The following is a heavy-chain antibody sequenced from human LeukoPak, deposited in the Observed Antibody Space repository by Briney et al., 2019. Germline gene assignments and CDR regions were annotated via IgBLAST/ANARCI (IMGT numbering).Heavy chain of an antibody. D-gene: IGHD1-26*01. J-gene: IGHJ5*02. V-gene: IGHV4-34*01. Sequence: PSETLSLTCAVYGGSFSGYYWSWIRQPPGKGLEWIGEINHSGSTNYNPSLKSRVTISVDTSKNQLSLKLSSLTAADTAVYYCARHEYSGSYYGLSWFDPWRQGTLVTVSS. CDR3: ARHEYSGSYYGLSWFDP. CDR1: GGSFSGYY. CDR2: INHSGST.